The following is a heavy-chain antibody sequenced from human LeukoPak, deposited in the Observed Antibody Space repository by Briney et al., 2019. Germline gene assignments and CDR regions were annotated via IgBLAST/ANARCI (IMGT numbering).Heavy chain of an antibody. CDR3: ARDHYDILTGYYIQGFDY. V-gene: IGHV4-4*07. CDR2: IYSSGST. J-gene: IGHJ4*02. D-gene: IGHD3-9*01. Sequence: PSETLSLTCTVSGGSISSYYWSWIRQPAGKGLEWIGRIYSSGSTNYNPSLKSRVTMSEDKPKNQVSLKLSSVTAADTAVYYCARDHYDILTGYYIQGFDYWGQGTLVTVSS. CDR1: GGSISSYY.